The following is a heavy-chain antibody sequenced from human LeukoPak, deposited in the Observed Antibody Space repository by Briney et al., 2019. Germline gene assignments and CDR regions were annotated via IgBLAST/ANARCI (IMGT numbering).Heavy chain of an antibody. CDR2: ISYIGST. J-gene: IGHJ3*02. CDR1: DASISGHY. D-gene: IGHD1-14*01. CDR3: ARDKFSINAFDM. V-gene: IGHV4-59*11. Sequence: SETLSHTCAVSDASISGHYLTWIRQPPGKGLEWIGYISYIGSTNYNLSLKSRVTISVDTSKNLFSLKLNSVTAADTAVYYCARDKFSINAFDMWGQGTMVTVSS.